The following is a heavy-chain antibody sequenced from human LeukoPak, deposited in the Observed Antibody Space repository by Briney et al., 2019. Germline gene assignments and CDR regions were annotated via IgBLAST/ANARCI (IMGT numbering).Heavy chain of an antibody. CDR3: TTYGDHGKLDY. J-gene: IGHJ4*02. D-gene: IGHD4-17*01. V-gene: IGHV3-15*01. CDR1: GFTFSNAW. CDR2: IKTKIDGGTT. Sequence: GGSLRLSCAVTGFTFSNAWMSWVRQAPGKRLEWVGLIKTKIDGGTTDYAAPVNGRFTISRDDSKNTLYLQMNSLRTEDTAVYYCTTYGDHGKLDYWGQGTLVTVSS.